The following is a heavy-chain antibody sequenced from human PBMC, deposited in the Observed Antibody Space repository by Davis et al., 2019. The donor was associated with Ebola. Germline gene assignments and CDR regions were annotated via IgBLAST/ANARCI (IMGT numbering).Heavy chain of an antibody. V-gene: IGHV3-15*01. D-gene: IGHD1-14*01. CDR1: GFTFSNAW. J-gene: IGHJ4*02. CDR2: IKSKTDGGTT. Sequence: GESLKISCAASGFTFSNAWMTWVRQAPGKGLEWVGRIKSKTDGGTTDYSAPVRGRFSISSDDSENTVYLQMNSLKIEDTAVYYCTTDLPGMSRGIDYWGQGTLVTVSS. CDR3: TTDLPGMSRGIDY.